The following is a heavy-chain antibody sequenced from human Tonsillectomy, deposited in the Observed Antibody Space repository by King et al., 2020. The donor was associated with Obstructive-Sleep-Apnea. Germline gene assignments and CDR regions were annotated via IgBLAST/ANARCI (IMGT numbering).Heavy chain of an antibody. CDR3: AKEGGGSGVYWVDS. J-gene: IGHJ4*02. CDR1: GFTFSSYG. CDR2: LNTRGTP. V-gene: IGHV3-23*04. Sequence: VQLVESGGGMVQPGGSLRLSCAASGFTFSSYGISWVRQAPGKGLEGVSALNTRGTPFSAGSGRGRFSISRDNSKYTVKLQVNSLRAEDTALYYCAKEGGGSGVYWVDSWGQGTLVTVSS. D-gene: IGHD3-10*01.